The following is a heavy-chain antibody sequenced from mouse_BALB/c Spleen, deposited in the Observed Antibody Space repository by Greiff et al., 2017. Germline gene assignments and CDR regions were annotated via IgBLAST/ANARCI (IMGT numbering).Heavy chain of an antibody. CDR3: TRPYRYDEAWFAY. D-gene: IGHD2-14*01. J-gene: IGHJ3*01. V-gene: IGHV1S81*02. CDR1: GYTFTSYY. Sequence: QVHVKQPGAELVKPGASVKLSCKASGYTFTSYYMYWVKQRPGQGLEWIGGINPSNGGTNFNEKFKSKATLTVDKSSSTAYMQLSSLTSEDSAVYYCTRPYRYDEAWFAYWGQGTLVTVSA. CDR2: INPSNGGT.